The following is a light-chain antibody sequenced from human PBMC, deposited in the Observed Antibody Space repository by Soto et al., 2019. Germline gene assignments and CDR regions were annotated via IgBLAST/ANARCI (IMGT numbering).Light chain of an antibody. CDR3: LQDNNDPLT. Sequence: AVQMTQSPSSLSASVGDRVTITCQASQGIRNDLGWYQQKSGKAPKLLIYAASRLQSGVPSRFSGSRSGTDFTITISSLQPEDFASYYCLQDNNDPLTFGGGTKVEIK. CDR1: QGIRND. V-gene: IGKV1-6*01. CDR2: AAS. J-gene: IGKJ4*01.